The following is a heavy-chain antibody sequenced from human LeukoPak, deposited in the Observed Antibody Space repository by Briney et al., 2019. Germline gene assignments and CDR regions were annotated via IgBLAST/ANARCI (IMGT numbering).Heavy chain of an antibody. V-gene: IGHV1-18*01. CDR3: ARNATGYPPNY. J-gene: IGHJ4*02. CDR1: GYTFTSYG. D-gene: IGHD3-9*01. Sequence: GASVKVSCKSSGYTFTSYGISWVRQAPGQGLEWMGWISAYNGNTNYAQKLQGRVTMTADTSTTTAYMELRSLRSDDTAVYYCARNATGYPPNYWGQGTLVTVSS. CDR2: ISAYNGNT.